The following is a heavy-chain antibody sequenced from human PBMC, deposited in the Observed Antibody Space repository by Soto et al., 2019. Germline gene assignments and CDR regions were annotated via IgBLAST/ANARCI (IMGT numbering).Heavy chain of an antibody. D-gene: IGHD3-10*01. CDR2: IIPMFDIK. J-gene: IGHJ4*02. Sequence: ASVKVSCKTSGGNFNTYALTWVRQAPGQGLEWIGGIIPMFDIKNVAQRFQGRVTLNADDSMTTAYMEMTSLRSDDTAVYYCAKDAGDHWGQGTLVTVSS. CDR1: GGNFNTYA. CDR3: AKDAGDH. V-gene: IGHV1-69*13.